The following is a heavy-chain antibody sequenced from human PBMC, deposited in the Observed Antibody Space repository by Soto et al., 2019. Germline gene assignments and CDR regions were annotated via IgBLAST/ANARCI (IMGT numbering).Heavy chain of an antibody. V-gene: IGHV5-10-1*01. CDR2: IDPSDSYT. Sequence: GEALKISGKVSGYSFTIYWISCVRQMNGKRLEWMGRIDPSDSYTNYSPSFQGHVTISADKSISTAYLQWSSLKASDTAMYYCARTSMQSRGYSYGHGGMDVWGQGTTVTVSS. CDR1: GYSFTIYW. D-gene: IGHD5-18*01. J-gene: IGHJ6*02. CDR3: ARTSMQSRGYSYGHGGMDV.